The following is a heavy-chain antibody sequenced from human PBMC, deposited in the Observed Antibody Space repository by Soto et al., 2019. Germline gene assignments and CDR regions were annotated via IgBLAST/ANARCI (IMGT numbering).Heavy chain of an antibody. D-gene: IGHD6-25*01. J-gene: IGHJ4*02. CDR1: GGSVSSGSYY. V-gene: IGHV4-61*01. CDR2: IYYTGST. Sequence: SETLSLTCTVSGGSVSSGSYYWSWIRQPPGKGLEWIGYIYYTGSTSYNPSLKSRVTISVDTSKNQFSLKLSSVTAADTAIYYCARESWYSSAWLDYWGQGTLVTVSS. CDR3: ARESWYSSAWLDY.